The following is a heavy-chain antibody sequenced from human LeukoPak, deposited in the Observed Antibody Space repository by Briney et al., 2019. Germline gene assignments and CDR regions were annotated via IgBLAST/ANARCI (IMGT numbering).Heavy chain of an antibody. J-gene: IGHJ5*01. Sequence: PGGSLRLSCAASGITFSDYWMHWVRQAPGKGLVWVSRIHRDGSSTTYADSVKGRFTISRDNAKNTLYPQMNSLRAEDTAMYYCARGTEGYTYGEFDSWGQGTLVTVSS. CDR3: ARGTEGYTYGEFDS. D-gene: IGHD5-18*01. V-gene: IGHV3-74*01. CDR2: IHRDGSST. CDR1: GITFSDYW.